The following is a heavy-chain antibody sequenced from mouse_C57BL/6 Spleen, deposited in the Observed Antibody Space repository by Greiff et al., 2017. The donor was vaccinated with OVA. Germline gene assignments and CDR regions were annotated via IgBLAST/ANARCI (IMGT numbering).Heavy chain of an antibody. CDR3: ARAYDYDGGAWFAY. J-gene: IGHJ3*01. CDR1: GYTFTDYN. Sequence: EVQLQQSGPELVKPGASVKIPCKASGYTFTDYNMDWVKQSHGKSLEWIGDINPNNGGTIYNQKFKGKATLTVDKSSSTAYMELRSLTSEDTAVYYCARAYDYDGGAWFAYWGQGTLVTVSA. D-gene: IGHD2-4*01. V-gene: IGHV1-18*01. CDR2: INPNNGGT.